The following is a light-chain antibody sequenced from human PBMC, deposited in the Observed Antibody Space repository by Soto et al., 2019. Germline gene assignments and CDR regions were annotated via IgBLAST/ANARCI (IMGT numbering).Light chain of an antibody. J-gene: IGLJ2*01. CDR2: DVS. CDR1: SSDVGGYDY. V-gene: IGLV2-14*01. CDR3: SSYAGNDRLGV. Sequence: QSALTQPASVSGSPGQSITISCTGTSSDVGGYDYVSWYQHHPGKAPKLMIYDVSNRPSGVSSRFSGSKSGNTASLTVSGLQSEDEANYYCSSYAGNDRLGVFGGGTKLTVL.